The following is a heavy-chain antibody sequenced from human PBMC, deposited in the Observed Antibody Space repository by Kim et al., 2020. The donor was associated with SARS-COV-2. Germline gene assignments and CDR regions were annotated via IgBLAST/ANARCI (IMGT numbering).Heavy chain of an antibody. CDR2: IKISSDGETT. CDR3: CTE. J-gene: IGHJ1*01. CDR1: GFNFRTMW. Sequence: GGSLRLSCVASGFNFRTMWMAWVRQAPGKGLEWVVHIKISSDGETTDFSPPVQVRFSISRDDSKPTLFLQLDRLKTDDTAVYYCCTEWGRG. V-gene: IGHV3-15*01.